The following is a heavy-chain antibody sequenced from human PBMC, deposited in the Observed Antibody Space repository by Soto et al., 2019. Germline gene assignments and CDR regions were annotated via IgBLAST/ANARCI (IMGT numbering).Heavy chain of an antibody. V-gene: IGHV4-34*01. D-gene: IGHD6-13*01. Sequence: QVQLQQWGAGLLKPSETLSLTCAVYGGSFSGYYWSWIRQPPGKGLEWIGEINHSGSTNYNPSLKSRVTISVDTSKTQFSLKLSSVTAADTAVYYCARVVWIAAAGYFDYWGQGTLVTVSS. CDR2: INHSGST. CDR3: ARVVWIAAAGYFDY. J-gene: IGHJ4*02. CDR1: GGSFSGYY.